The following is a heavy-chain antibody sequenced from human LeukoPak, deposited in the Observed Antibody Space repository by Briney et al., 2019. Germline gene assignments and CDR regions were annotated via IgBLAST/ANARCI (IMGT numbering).Heavy chain of an antibody. V-gene: IGHV3-23*01. D-gene: IGHD1-20*01. CDR3: AKDRITGTPYYFDY. CDR2: ISASGGSS. Sequence: PGGSLRLSCAASGFTFSSYAMSWVRQAPGKGLEWVLGISASGGSSYYADSVKGRFTISRDNSKNTLYLQMDSLKAEDTAVYYCAKDRITGTPYYFDYWGQETPVTVSS. CDR1: GFTFSSYA. J-gene: IGHJ4*02.